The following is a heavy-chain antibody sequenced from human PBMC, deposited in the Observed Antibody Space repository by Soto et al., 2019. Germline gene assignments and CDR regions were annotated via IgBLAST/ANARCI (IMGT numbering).Heavy chain of an antibody. CDR3: VRYAVPATY. J-gene: IGHJ4*02. V-gene: IGHV1-8*02. Sequence: GASVKVSCKASGYTFTTYDIHWVRQATGQGLEWMGWMNPNSGNTGYAQKFQDRITLTRDTSITTAYMELSSLTSDDTAIYFCVRYAVPATYWGQGTQVTVSS. D-gene: IGHD2-8*01. CDR1: GYTFTTYD. CDR2: MNPNSGNT.